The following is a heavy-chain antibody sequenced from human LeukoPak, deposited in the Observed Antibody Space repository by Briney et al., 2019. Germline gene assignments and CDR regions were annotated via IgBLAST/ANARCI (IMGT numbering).Heavy chain of an antibody. D-gene: IGHD6-19*01. J-gene: IGHJ4*02. CDR1: GFTFSGYV. Sequence: GSLRLSCAVSGFTFSGYVMSWVRQAPGKGLEWVSAISGSAGSTYYADSVKGRFTISRDNSKNTLYLQMNSLRAEDTAVYYCAKESAGNSSGWYYFDSWGQGTLVTVSS. CDR2: ISGSAGST. CDR3: AKESAGNSSGWYYFDS. V-gene: IGHV3-23*01.